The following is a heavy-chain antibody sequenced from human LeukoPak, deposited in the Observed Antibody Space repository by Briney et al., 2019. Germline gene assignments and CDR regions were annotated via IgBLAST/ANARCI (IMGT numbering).Heavy chain of an antibody. CDR1: AYTFTGNS. Sequence: ASVKVSCKAAAYTFTGNSLHWDRHAHGQGLEWKVFIYPNTGGTKSTQKVKGRVSMTRDTAISTAYMEINRLTSDDTAVYYCAREPGTATGYWGQGSLVTVSP. CDR3: AREPGTATGY. D-gene: IGHD1-1*01. V-gene: IGHV1-2*02. CDR2: IYPNTGGT. J-gene: IGHJ4*02.